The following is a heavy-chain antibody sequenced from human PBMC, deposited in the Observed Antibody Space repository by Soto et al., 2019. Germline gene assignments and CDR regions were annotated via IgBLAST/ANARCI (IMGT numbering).Heavy chain of an antibody. CDR3: ARDFCPVPTCYDS. CDR1: GVPLRKYG. CDR2: IDYNEINQ. Sequence: GGAPSLSSVAAGVPLRKYGMHWGRQAPGKGLEWVAGIDYNEINQYYIDPVKGRFTISRDQSKNTLYLQMNSLRAEDTAVYYCARDFCPVPTCYDSWGQGVLVTVSS. J-gene: IGHJ4*02. D-gene: IGHD2-2*01. V-gene: IGHV3-33*01.